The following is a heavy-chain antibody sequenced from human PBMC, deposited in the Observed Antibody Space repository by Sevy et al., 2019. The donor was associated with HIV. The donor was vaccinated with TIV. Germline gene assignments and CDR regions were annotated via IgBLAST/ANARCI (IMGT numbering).Heavy chain of an antibody. V-gene: IGHV3-21*01. D-gene: IGHD1-20*01. J-gene: IGHJ6*02. Sequence: GGSLRLSCAASGFTFRSYSMNWVRQAPGRGLEWVSSITSSSSFIFYADSVRGRFTISRDNAKNSLFLQMNSLRAEDTPVYYCARLTAGLSEYEHRDNARFYGMDVWGQGTTVTVSS. CDR1: GFTFRSYS. CDR3: ARLTAGLSEYEHRDNARFYGMDV. CDR2: ITSSSSFI.